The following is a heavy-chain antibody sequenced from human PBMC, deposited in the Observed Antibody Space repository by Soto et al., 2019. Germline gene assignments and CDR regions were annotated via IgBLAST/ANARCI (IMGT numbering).Heavy chain of an antibody. D-gene: IGHD2-21*02. V-gene: IGHV4-59*01. CDR1: GGSISGYY. J-gene: IGHJ6*02. Sequence: QVQLQESGPGLVKPSETLSLTCTVSGGSISGYYWSWIRQPPGKGLEWIGYMYNTGSTVYNPSFMSRVTISVDSSKNKSSLKLNSVTAADTAVYYCARDLWGYCGTDCYPLDVWGQGTTVTVSS. CDR2: MYNTGST. CDR3: ARDLWGYCGTDCYPLDV.